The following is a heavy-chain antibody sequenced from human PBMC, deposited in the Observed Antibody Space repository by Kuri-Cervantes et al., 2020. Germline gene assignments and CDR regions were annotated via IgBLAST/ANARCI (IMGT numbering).Heavy chain of an antibody. CDR3: ARASSFGGVIADAFDI. CDR2: IYTSGST. D-gene: IGHD3-16*02. V-gene: IGHV4-4*07. J-gene: IGHJ3*02. Sequence: GSLRLSCTVSGGSISSYYWSWIRQPAGKGLEWIGRIYTSGSTNYNPSLKSRVTISVDTSKNQFSLKLSSVTAADTAVYYCARASSFGGVIADAFDIWGQGTMVTVSS. CDR1: GGSISSYY.